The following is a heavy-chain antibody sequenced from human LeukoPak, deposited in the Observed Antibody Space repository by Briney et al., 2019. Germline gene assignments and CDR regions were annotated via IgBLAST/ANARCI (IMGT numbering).Heavy chain of an antibody. CDR1: GGSCSGYY. J-gene: IGHJ6*02. V-gene: IGHV4-34*01. Sequence: SQTLSLACAVDGGSCSGYYWSWIRQSPWKGLEWLGEINQRESPNYYPSRKSRVTISVHPSKHQLSLELSSVTAADTAVHYCARGSRSHLNHSYYRMDVWAQGTTVSVPS. CDR2: INQRESP. CDR3: ARGSRSHLNHSYYRMDV.